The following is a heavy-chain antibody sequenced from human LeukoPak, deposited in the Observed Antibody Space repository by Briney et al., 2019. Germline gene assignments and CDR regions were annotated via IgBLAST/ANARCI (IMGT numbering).Heavy chain of an antibody. J-gene: IGHJ3*02. D-gene: IGHD3-22*01. CDR2: IWYEGSNK. CDR3: ARGAAYCDSSGPSNI. CDR1: GFTFSSYG. Sequence: GGSLRLSCAASGFTFSSYGMHWVRQAPGKGLEGGAVIWYEGSNKYYADSVKGRFTISRDNSKNTLYLQMNSLRAEDTAVYYCARGAAYCDSSGPSNIWGQGTVVTVSS. V-gene: IGHV3-33*01.